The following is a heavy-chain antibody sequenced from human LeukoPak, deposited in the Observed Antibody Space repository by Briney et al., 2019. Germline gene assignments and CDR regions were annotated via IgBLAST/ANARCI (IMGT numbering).Heavy chain of an antibody. CDR1: GFTFDDYA. D-gene: IGHD6-13*01. CDR2: ISWNSGSI. CDR3: AKDMGSSWYYFGY. J-gene: IGHJ4*02. V-gene: IGHV3-9*01. Sequence: GRSLRLSCAASGFTFDDYAMHWVRQAPGKGLEWVSGISWNSGSIGYADSVKGRFTISRDNAKNSLYLQMNSLRAEDTALYYCAKDMGSSWYYFGYWGQGTLVTVSS.